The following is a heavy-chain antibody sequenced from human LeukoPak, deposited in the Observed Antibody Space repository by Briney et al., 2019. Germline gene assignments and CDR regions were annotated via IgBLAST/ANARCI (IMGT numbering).Heavy chain of an antibody. CDR1: GGSISSYY. D-gene: IGHD3-10*01. J-gene: IGHJ3*02. Sequence: SETLSLTCTVSGGSISSYYWGWIRQTPGKGLEWIGNIFYSGGTYYSPSLTSRVTISLDTSRNQFSLKLNSVTAADTAVYYCAKSNGYGLVDIWGQGTMVTVSS. V-gene: IGHV4-59*04. CDR3: AKSNGYGLVDI. CDR2: IFYSGGT.